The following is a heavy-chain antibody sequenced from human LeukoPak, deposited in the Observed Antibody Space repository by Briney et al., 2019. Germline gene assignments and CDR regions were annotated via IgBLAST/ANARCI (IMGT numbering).Heavy chain of an antibody. Sequence: QAGGSLRLSCAASGFTFSSYDMNWVRQAPGKGLEWVSYISTGSSTMYYADSVKGRFTISRDNAKNSLYLQMNSLRAEDTAVYYCARGPPLFDPWGQGTLVTVSS. V-gene: IGHV3-48*01. CDR2: ISTGSSTM. J-gene: IGHJ5*02. CDR3: ARGPPLFDP. CDR1: GFTFSSYD.